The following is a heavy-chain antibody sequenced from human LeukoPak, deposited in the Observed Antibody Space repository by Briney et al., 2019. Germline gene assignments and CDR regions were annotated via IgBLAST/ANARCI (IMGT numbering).Heavy chain of an antibody. Sequence: ASVTVSCTASGYTFTSYGISWVRQAPGQGLAWMGRISAYNDNTNYAQTVQGRVTMTTDTSTSTAYMELRRLRSDDTAVYYCARDRRDGYNFYYYYCMDVWGKGTTVTVPS. CDR2: ISAYNDNT. CDR3: ARDRRDGYNFYYYYCMDV. D-gene: IGHD5-24*01. CDR1: GYTFTSYG. V-gene: IGHV1-18*01. J-gene: IGHJ6*03.